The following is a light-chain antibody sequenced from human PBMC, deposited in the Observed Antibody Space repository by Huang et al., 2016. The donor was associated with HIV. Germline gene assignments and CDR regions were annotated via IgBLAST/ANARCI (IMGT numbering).Light chain of an antibody. Sequence: EIVLTQSPATLSLSPGERATLSCRASQSVRNYLAWYQKKAGQAPRLLIYDASNRATGIPARFSGSGSGTDVTLTISSLEPEDFAVYYCQQRSDWPRTFGQGTKVEIK. CDR3: QQRSDWPRT. CDR1: QSVRNY. V-gene: IGKV3-11*01. J-gene: IGKJ1*01. CDR2: DAS.